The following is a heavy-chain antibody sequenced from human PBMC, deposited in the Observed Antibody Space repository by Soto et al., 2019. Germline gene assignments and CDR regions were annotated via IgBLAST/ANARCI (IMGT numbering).Heavy chain of an antibody. J-gene: IGHJ4*02. Sequence: GGSLRLSCAASGFTFSSYAMSWVRQAPGKGLEWVSAISGSGGSTYYADSVKGRLTISRDNSKNTLYLQMNSLGAEDTAVYYCAKDRGDARGWYYFDYRGQGTRVTVS. CDR3: AKDRGDARGWYYFDY. D-gene: IGHD6-19*01. CDR1: GFTFSSYA. V-gene: IGHV3-23*01. CDR2: ISGSGGST.